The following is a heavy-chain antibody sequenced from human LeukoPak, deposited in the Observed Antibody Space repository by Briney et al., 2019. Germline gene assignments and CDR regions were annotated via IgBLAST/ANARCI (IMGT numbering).Heavy chain of an antibody. J-gene: IGHJ5*02. V-gene: IGHV3-23*01. Sequence: GGSLRLSCAVSGFTFSSYAMSWVRQAPGKGLEWVSAISGSGGSTYYADSVKGRFTISRDNSKNTLYLQMNSLRAEDTAVYYCAKRGRIAAASGGWFDPWGQGTLVTVSS. CDR2: ISGSGGST. CDR1: GFTFSSYA. D-gene: IGHD6-13*01. CDR3: AKRGRIAAASGGWFDP.